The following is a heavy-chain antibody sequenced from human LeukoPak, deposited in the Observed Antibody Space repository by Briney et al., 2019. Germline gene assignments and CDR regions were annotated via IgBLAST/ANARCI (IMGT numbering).Heavy chain of an antibody. CDR3: ARELASGD. Sequence: GGSLRLSCAASGFTFSTYWMHWVRQAPGKGLVWVSQINTDGNSTTYADSVKGRFTVSRDNAKNTLYLQMNSQRAEDTAVYYCARELASGDWGQGTLVTVSS. CDR2: INTDGNST. J-gene: IGHJ4*02. V-gene: IGHV3-74*01. D-gene: IGHD6-13*01. CDR1: GFTFSTYW.